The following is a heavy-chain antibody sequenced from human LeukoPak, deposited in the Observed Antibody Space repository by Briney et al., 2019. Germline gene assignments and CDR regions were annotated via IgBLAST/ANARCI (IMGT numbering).Heavy chain of an antibody. CDR3: ARGYSSSWTLYY. D-gene: IGHD6-13*01. CDR1: GFTFSSYS. J-gene: IGHJ4*02. V-gene: IGHV3-21*01. Sequence: GGSLRLSCAASGFTFSSYSMNWVRQAPGKGLEWVSSISSSSSYIYYADPVKGRFTISRDNAKNSLYLQMNSLRAEDTAVYYCARGYSSSWTLYYWGQGTLVTVSS. CDR2: ISSSSSYI.